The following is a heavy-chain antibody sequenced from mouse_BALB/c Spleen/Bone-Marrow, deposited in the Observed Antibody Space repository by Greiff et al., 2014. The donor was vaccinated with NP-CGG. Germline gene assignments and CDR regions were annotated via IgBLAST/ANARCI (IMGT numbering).Heavy chain of an antibody. V-gene: IGHV5-6-3*01. D-gene: IGHD2-1*01. CDR2: INSNGGST. CDR3: ARGNYGNYVDYFDH. CDR1: GFTFSCYG. J-gene: IGHJ2*01. Sequence: EVQLVESGGGLVQPGGSLKLSCAASGFTFSCYGMSWVRQTPDKRLELVASINSNGGSTYYPDSVKGRFTISRDNAKNTLSLQMSRLKSEDTAMYYCARGNYGNYVDYFDHWGQGTTLTVSS.